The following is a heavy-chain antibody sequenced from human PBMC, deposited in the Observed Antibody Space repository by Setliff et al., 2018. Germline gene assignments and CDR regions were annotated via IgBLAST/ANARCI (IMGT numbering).Heavy chain of an antibody. V-gene: IGHV5-51*01. CDR3: ARALASAGTVYFDY. J-gene: IGHJ4*02. Sequence: GESLKISCKGSGHTFTNYWIGWVRQMPGKGLEWLGIIYPSDSHTRYSPSFQGQVTISADKSISTAYLQRSSLKASDTAMYYCARALASAGTVYFDYWGQGTLVTVSS. D-gene: IGHD6-13*01. CDR2: IYPSDSHT. CDR1: GHTFTNYW.